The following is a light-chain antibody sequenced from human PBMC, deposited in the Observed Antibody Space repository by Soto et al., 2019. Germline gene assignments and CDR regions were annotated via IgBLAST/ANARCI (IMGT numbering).Light chain of an antibody. CDR3: QQDNNGPSIT. CDR2: YMS. CDR1: QYVGSR. Sequence: IVLTQSPATLSLYPGERATLSCRASQYVGSRLAWYQHKPGQAPRLLIYYMSKRATGIPARFSGSGSGTEFTLTISSLQSEDFAVYYCQQDNNGPSITFGQGTR. J-gene: IGKJ5*01. V-gene: IGKV3D-15*01.